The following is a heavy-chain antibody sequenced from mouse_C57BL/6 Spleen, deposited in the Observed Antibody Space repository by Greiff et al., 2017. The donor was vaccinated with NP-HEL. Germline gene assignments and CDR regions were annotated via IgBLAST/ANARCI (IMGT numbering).Heavy chain of an antibody. CDR1: GFTFSSYT. V-gene: IGHV5-9*01. CDR3: ARDYFDY. CDR2: ISGGGGNT. Sequence: DVQLQESGGGLVKPGGSLKLSCAASGFTFSSYTMSWVRQTPEKRLEWVATISGGGGNTYYPDSVKGRFTISRDNAKNTLYLQMSSLRSEDTALYYCARDYFDYWGQGTTLTVSS. J-gene: IGHJ2*01.